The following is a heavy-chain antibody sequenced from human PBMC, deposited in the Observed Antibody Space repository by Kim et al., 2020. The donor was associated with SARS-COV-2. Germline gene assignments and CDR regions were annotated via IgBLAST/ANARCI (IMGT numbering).Heavy chain of an antibody. CDR2: IRPNSRGT. CDR3: ARGDNYKCNF. D-gene: IGHD1-1*01. Sequence: ASVKVSCKASGYIFTDYSIHWVRQAPGQGLEWMGRIRPNSRGTDYAQRFQGRVTMTRDTSINTAYMEVHWLRSDDPAVYFCARGDNYKCNFWGQGTLVTV. CDR1: GYIFTDYS. J-gene: IGHJ4*02. V-gene: IGHV1-2*06.